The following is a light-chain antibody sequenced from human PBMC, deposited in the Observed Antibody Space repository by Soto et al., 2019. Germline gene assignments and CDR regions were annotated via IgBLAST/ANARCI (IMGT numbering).Light chain of an antibody. J-gene: IGKJ5*01. CDR3: QQYTNGPIT. V-gene: IGKV3-15*01. CDR2: GVS. CDR1: QTVYNN. Sequence: EVVMTQSPATLSVSPGERATLSCRASQTVYNNYLAWYQQKPGQAPRLLIYGVSARATGVPARFSGSGSGTDFTLTISSLQSEDFAVYYCQQYTNGPITFGQGTRLEIK.